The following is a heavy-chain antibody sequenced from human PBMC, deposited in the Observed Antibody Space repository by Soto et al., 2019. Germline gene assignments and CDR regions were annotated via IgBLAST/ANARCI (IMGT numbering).Heavy chain of an antibody. J-gene: IGHJ4*02. CDR3: ARDPSSSSSWYWTFDY. Sequence: QVQLVQSGAEVKKPGSSVKVSCKASGGTFSSYTISWVRQAPGQGLEWMGRIIPILGIANYAQKFQGRVTITVDKSTSTAYMELSSLRSEDTAVYYCARDPSSSSSWYWTFDYWGQGTLVTVSS. CDR2: IIPILGIA. D-gene: IGHD6-13*01. CDR1: GGTFSSYT. V-gene: IGHV1-69*08.